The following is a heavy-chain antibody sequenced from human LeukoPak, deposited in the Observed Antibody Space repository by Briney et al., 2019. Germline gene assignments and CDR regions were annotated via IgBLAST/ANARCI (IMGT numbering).Heavy chain of an antibody. CDR2: ISGSGGST. CDR1: GFTFSSYA. D-gene: IGHD2-15*01. V-gene: IGHV3-23*01. J-gene: IGHJ4*02. Sequence: GGSLRLSCAASGFTFSSYAMSWVRQAPGKGLEWVSAISGSGGSTYYADSVKGRFTISRDNSKNTLYLQMNSLRAEDTAVYYCAKSGRYCSGGSCYQEASLDYWGQGTLVTVSS. CDR3: AKSGRYCSGGSCYQEASLDY.